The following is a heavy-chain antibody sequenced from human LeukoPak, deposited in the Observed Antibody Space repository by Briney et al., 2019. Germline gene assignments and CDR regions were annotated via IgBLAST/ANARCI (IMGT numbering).Heavy chain of an antibody. CDR3: AKGTVRFLEWSQRGYFDY. Sequence: GASVKVSCKASGYTFTGYYMHWVRQAPGQGLEWMGWINPNSGGTNYAQKFQGRVTMTRDTSISTAYMELSRLRSDDTAVYYCAKGTVRFLEWSQRGYFDYWGQGILVTVSS. CDR2: INPNSGGT. CDR1: GYTFTGYY. D-gene: IGHD3-3*01. J-gene: IGHJ4*02. V-gene: IGHV1-2*02.